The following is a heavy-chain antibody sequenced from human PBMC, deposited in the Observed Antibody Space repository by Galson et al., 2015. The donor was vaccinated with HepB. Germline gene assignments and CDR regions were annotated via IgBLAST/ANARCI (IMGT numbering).Heavy chain of an antibody. CDR1: GGTFSSYA. D-gene: IGHD3-10*01. V-gene: IGHV1-69*13. Sequence: SVKVSCKASGGTFSSYAISWVRQAPGQGLEWMGGIIPIFGTANYAQKFQGRVTITADESTSTAYMELSSLRSEDTAVYYCAREVGDGSGWFDPWGQGTLVTVSS. CDR2: IIPIFGTA. J-gene: IGHJ5*02. CDR3: AREVGDGSGWFDP.